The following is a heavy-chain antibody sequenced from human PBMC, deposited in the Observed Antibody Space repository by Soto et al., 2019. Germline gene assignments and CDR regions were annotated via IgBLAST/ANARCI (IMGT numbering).Heavy chain of an antibody. V-gene: IGHV3-23*01. Sequence: PGGSLRLSCTASGFTFSDYAMSWVRQPPGKGLEWVSVISAGGSTYYADSVKGRFTVSRANSKNTLYLQMNSLRAEDTAVYYCAKVPIWCSSTSCYTEGFDYWGQGTLVNVSS. CDR2: ISAGGST. CDR1: GFTFSDYA. D-gene: IGHD2-2*02. J-gene: IGHJ4*02. CDR3: AKVPIWCSSTSCYTEGFDY.